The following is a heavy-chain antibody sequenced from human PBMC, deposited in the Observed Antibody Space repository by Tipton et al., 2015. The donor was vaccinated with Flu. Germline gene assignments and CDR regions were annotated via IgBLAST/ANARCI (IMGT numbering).Heavy chain of an antibody. Sequence: TLSLTCTVSGGSISSYYWSWIRQPPGKGLEWIGYIYYSGSTNYNPSLKSRVTISVDTSKNQVSLKLSSVTAADTAVYYCATNYYGSGRYGLSWGQGTLVTVSS. J-gene: IGHJ5*02. CDR2: IYYSGST. D-gene: IGHD3-10*01. V-gene: IGHV4-59*08. CDR3: ATNYYGSGRYGLS. CDR1: GGSISSYY.